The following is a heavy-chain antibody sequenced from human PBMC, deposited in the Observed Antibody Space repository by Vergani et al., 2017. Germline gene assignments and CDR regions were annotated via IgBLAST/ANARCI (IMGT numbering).Heavy chain of an antibody. Sequence: VQLVESGGGVVQPGRSLRLSCAASGFTFSSYAMHWVRQAPGKGLEWVSYISSSGSTIYYADSVKGRFTISRDNAKNSLYLQMNSLRAEDTAVYYCARDAPGSLYYYYYYMDVWGKGTTVTVSS. J-gene: IGHJ6*03. V-gene: IGHV3-48*04. D-gene: IGHD3-10*01. CDR3: ARDAPGSLYYYYYYMDV. CDR1: GFTFSSYA. CDR2: ISSSGSTI.